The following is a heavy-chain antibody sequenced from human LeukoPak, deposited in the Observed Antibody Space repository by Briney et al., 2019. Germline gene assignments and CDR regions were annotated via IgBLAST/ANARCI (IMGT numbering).Heavy chain of an antibody. CDR3: ARELTYDSSGQVDY. D-gene: IGHD3-22*01. J-gene: IGHJ4*02. Sequence: ASVKVSCKASGGTFSSYAISWVRQAPGQGLEWMGRIIPILGIANYAQKFQGRVTITADKSTSTAYMELSSLRSEDTAAYYCARELTYDSSGQVDYWGQGTLVTVSS. CDR1: GGTFSSYA. V-gene: IGHV1-69*04. CDR2: IIPILGIA.